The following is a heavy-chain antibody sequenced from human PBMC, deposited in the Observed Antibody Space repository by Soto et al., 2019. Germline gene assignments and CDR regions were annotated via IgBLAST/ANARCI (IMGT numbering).Heavy chain of an antibody. CDR1: GYTFTGYY. CDR2: INPNSGGT. Sequence: ASVKVSCKASGYTFTGYYMHWVRQAPGQGLERMGWINPNSGGTNYAQKFQGWVTMTRDTSISTAYMELSRLRSDDTAVYYCARARHGSGPYYYYYGMDVWGQGTTVTVSS. J-gene: IGHJ6*02. D-gene: IGHD3-10*01. CDR3: ARARHGSGPYYYYYGMDV. V-gene: IGHV1-2*04.